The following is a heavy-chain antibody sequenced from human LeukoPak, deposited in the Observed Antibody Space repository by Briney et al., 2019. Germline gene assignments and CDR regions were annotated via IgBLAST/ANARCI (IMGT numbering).Heavy chain of an antibody. CDR2: INPNSGGT. CDR1: GYAFTGYY. D-gene: IGHD3-22*01. J-gene: IGHJ4*02. CDR3: ARDRYYDSSGYIGY. V-gene: IGHV1-2*06. Sequence: VASVKVSCKASGYAFTGYYMHWVRQAPGQGLEWMGRINPNSGGTNYAQKFQGRVTMTRDTSISTAYMELSRLRSDDTAVYYCARDRYYDSSGYIGYWGQGTLVTVSS.